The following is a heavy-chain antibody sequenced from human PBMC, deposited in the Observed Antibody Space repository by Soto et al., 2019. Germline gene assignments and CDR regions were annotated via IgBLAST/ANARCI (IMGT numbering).Heavy chain of an antibody. J-gene: IGHJ5*02. V-gene: IGHV4-31*03. CDR3: ARGRTSFAP. CDR1: GGYISSGGYY. D-gene: IGHD2-2*01. Sequence: PSETLSLTCTVSGGYISSGGYYWSWIRQHPGKGLEWIGYIFYSGSTYYNPSLKSRVTISVDTSKNQFSLKLTSVTAADTAVYYCARGRTSFAPWGQGPLVTVSS. CDR2: IFYSGST.